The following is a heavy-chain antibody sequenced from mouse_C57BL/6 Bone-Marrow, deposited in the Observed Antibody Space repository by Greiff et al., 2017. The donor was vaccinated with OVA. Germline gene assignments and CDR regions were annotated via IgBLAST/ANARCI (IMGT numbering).Heavy chain of an antibody. J-gene: IGHJ4*01. V-gene: IGHV5-12*01. Sequence: EVQRVESGGGLVQPGGSLKLSCAASGFTFSDYYMYWVRQTPEKRLEWVAYISNGGGSTYYPDTVKGRFTISRDNAKNTLYLQMSRLKSEDTAMYYCARHYYMDYWGQGTSVTVSS. D-gene: IGHD1-1*01. CDR1: GFTFSDYY. CDR3: ARHYYMDY. CDR2: ISNGGGST.